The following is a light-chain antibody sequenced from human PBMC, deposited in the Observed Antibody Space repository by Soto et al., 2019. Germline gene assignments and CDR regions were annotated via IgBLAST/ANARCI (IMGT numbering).Light chain of an antibody. J-gene: IGKJ4*01. V-gene: IGKV3-20*01. CDR3: QQYGSSLPVT. CDR2: AAS. Sequence: EIVLTQSPGTLSLSPGERATRSCRASQSLTNNYLAWYQQKPGQAPMLLIYAASSRATGIPDRFSGSGSETDFTLTISRLEPEDFAVYYCQQYGSSLPVTFGGGTNVEIK. CDR1: QSLTNNY.